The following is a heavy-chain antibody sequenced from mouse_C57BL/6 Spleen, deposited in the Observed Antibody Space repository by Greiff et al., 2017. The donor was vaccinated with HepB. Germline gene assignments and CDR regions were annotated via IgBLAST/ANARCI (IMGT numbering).Heavy chain of an antibody. D-gene: IGHD3-2*02. CDR3: ARRSSGYPFAY. V-gene: IGHV5-17*01. CDR1: GFTFSDYG. CDR2: ISSGSSTI. Sequence: EVKLMESGGGLVKPGGSLKLSCAASGFTFSDYGMHWVRQAPEKGLEWVAYISSGSSTIYYADTVKGRFTISRDNAKNTLFLQMTSLRSEDTAMYYCARRSSGYPFAYWGQGTLVTVSA. J-gene: IGHJ3*01.